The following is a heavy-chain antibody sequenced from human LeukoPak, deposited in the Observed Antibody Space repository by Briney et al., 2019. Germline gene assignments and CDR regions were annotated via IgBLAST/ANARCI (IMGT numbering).Heavy chain of an antibody. Sequence: ASVKVSCKVSGYTFTGYYMHWVRQAPGQGLEWMGWINPNSGGTNYAQNFQGWVTMTRDTSISTAYMELSRLRSDDTAVYYCAVGYRVYYFDYWGQGTLVTVSS. CDR1: GYTFTGYY. CDR2: INPNSGGT. J-gene: IGHJ4*02. V-gene: IGHV1-2*04. D-gene: IGHD6-13*01. CDR3: AVGYRVYYFDY.